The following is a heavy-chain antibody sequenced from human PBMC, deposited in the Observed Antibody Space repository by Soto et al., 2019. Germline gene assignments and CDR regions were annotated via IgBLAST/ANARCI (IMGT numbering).Heavy chain of an antibody. J-gene: IGHJ4*02. Sequence: SETLSLTCTVSGGSIISYYWSWIRQPPGKGLEWIGYIYYSGSTNYNPSLKSRVTISVDTSKNQFSLKLSSVTAADTAVYYCARGGVDWLRSPFDYWGQGTLVTVSS. D-gene: IGHD3-9*01. CDR1: GGSIISYY. CDR2: IYYSGST. V-gene: IGHV4-59*01. CDR3: ARGGVDWLRSPFDY.